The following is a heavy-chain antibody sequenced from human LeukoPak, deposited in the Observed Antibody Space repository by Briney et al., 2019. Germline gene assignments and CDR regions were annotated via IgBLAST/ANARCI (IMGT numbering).Heavy chain of an antibody. J-gene: IGHJ3*02. Sequence: INQDGNEKYYLAAVKGRFNSSRDNDKNSIYMKMNRQRVEDTAVYYCAKPITVSGATDGFDIWGQGTMVTVSS. V-gene: IGHV3-7*01. D-gene: IGHD3-3*01. CDR2: INQDGNEK. CDR3: AKPITVSGATDGFDI.